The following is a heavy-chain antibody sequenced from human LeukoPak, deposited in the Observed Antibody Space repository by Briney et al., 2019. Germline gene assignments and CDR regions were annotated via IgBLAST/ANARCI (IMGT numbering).Heavy chain of an antibody. V-gene: IGHV3-66*02. Sequence: GGSLRLSCAASGFTVSSNYMSWVRQAPGKGLEWVSVIYSGGSTYYADSVKGRFTISRDNSKNTLYLQMNSLRAEDTAVYYCARDIVVWPSPNFDYWGQGTLVTVSS. D-gene: IGHD3-22*01. J-gene: IGHJ4*02. CDR3: ARDIVVWPSPNFDY. CDR2: IYSGGST. CDR1: GFTVSSNY.